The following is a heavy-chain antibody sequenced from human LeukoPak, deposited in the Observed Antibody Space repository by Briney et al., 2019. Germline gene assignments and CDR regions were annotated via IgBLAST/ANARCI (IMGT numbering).Heavy chain of an antibody. J-gene: IGHJ4*02. CDR3: AREVVVTASTLDY. V-gene: IGHV6-1*01. Sequence: SQTLSLTCAISGDSVSSNSVTWNWIRQSPSRGLEWLGRTYYRSKWYNDYAVSVKSRITINPDTPKNQFSLQLNSVTPEDTAVYYCAREVVVTASTLDYWGQGTLVTVSS. D-gene: IGHD2-21*02. CDR1: GDSVSSNSVT. CDR2: TYYRSKWYN.